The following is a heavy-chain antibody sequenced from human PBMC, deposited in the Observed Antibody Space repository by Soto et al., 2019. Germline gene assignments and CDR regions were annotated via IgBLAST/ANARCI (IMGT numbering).Heavy chain of an antibody. CDR3: GRIRITMVPRVTARPDY. Sequence: RGSLRLSCTSSGFPFSSDWMIWVRQAPGNGLEWVANIKKDGSEEYYLASVKGRFTISRDNAKKSMYLQMNSXTAEDTAVDYCGRIRITMVPRVTARPDYCDQGTPVTVFS. CDR2: IKKDGSEE. CDR1: GFPFSSDW. J-gene: IGHJ4*02. D-gene: IGHD3-10*01. V-gene: IGHV3-7*03.